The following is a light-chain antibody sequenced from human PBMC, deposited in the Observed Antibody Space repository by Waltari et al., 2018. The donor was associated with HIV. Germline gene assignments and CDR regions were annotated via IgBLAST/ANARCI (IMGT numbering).Light chain of an antibody. Sequence: SYVLTQPPSVSVAPGQTARITCGGNNIGTKSVHWYQQKPGQAPVLVVYDDSDRPSGIPERFSGSNSGDTATLTISRVEAGDEADYHCQVWDSSGDHMVFGGGTKLTVL. CDR1: NIGTKS. CDR2: DDS. J-gene: IGLJ3*02. CDR3: QVWDSSGDHMV. V-gene: IGLV3-21*02.